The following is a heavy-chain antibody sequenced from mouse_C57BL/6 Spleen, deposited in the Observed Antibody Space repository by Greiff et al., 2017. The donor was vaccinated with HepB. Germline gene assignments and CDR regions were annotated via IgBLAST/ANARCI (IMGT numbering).Heavy chain of an antibody. CDR3: ARYGDDYDGFAY. Sequence: QVQLQQPGAELVEPGASVKMSCKASGYTFTSYWITWVKQRPGQGLEWIGDIYPGSGSTNYNEKFKSKATLTVDTSSSTAYMQLSSLTSEDSAVYYCARYGDDYDGFAYWGQGTLVTVSA. CDR1: GYTFTSYW. D-gene: IGHD2-4*01. V-gene: IGHV1-55*01. J-gene: IGHJ3*01. CDR2: IYPGSGST.